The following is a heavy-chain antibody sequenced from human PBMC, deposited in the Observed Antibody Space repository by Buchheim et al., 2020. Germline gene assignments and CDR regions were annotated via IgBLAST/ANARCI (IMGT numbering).Heavy chain of an antibody. J-gene: IGHJ4*02. Sequence: QVQLQESGPGLVKPSETLSLTCVVSGSSISSNHYWGWIRQSPGKGLEWIGSIYHTGSTYYKSSLQSRVILSVAPSKNQFSLRLRFVTAADTAVYYCARGDYCSSTDCYAGYWGRGTL. CDR2: IYHTGST. D-gene: IGHD2-2*01. V-gene: IGHV4-38-2*01. CDR1: GSSISSNHY. CDR3: ARGDYCSSTDCYAGY.